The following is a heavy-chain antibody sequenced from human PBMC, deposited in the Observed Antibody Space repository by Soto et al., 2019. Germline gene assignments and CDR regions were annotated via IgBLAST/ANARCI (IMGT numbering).Heavy chain of an antibody. CDR2: IFYSGST. CDR3: ERDLGRHTDY. CDR1: GGSVSSGSDY. Sequence: QVQLQESGPGLVKPSETLSLTCTVSGGSVSSGSDYWSWIRQPPGKGLEWIGYIFYSGSTNYNPSLKSRVPIQQAPPKNQSSLRMGFVTPGDRAVYYWERDLGRHTDYGGGETLVTVS. D-gene: IGHD1-26*01. V-gene: IGHV4-61*01. J-gene: IGHJ4*02.